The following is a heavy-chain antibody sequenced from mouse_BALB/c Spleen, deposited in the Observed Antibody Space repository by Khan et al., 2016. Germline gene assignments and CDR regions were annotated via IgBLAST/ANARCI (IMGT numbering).Heavy chain of an antibody. Sequence: VQLKESGPELVKPGASVKMSCKASGYTFTRYVMHWVKQKPGQGLEWIGYIDPDNDVTNYNEKFKGKATLTSDKSSSTAYMELSSLTSEDSAVYYCTRGFGDSFGFWGRGTLVTVSA. CDR1: GYTFTRYV. CDR2: IDPDNDVT. V-gene: IGHV1S136*01. CDR3: TRGFGDSFGF. J-gene: IGHJ3*01. D-gene: IGHD2-13*01.